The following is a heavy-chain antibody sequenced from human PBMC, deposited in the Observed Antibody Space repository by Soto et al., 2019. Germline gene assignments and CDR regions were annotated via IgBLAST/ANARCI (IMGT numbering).Heavy chain of an antibody. D-gene: IGHD3-10*01. CDR2: ISYDGSNK. J-gene: IGHJ5*02. CDR1: GFTFSSYA. Sequence: QVQLVESGGGVVQPGRSLRLSCAASGFTFSSYAMHWVRQAPGKGLEWVAVISYDGSNKYYADSVKGRFTISRDNSKNTLYLQMNSLRADDTAVYYCARSRITMVRGVTKSGDWFDPWGQGTLVTVSS. CDR3: ARSRITMVRGVTKSGDWFDP. V-gene: IGHV3-30-3*01.